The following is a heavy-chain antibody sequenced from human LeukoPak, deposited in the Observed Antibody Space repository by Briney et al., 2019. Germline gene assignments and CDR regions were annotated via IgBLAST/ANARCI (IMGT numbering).Heavy chain of an antibody. CDR2: INHSGST. V-gene: IGHV4-34*01. Sequence: PSETLSLTCAVYGGSFSGYYWSWIRQPPGKGLEWIGEINHSGSTNYNPSLKSRVTISVDTSKSQFSLKLSSVTAADTAVYYCARSIGYGRYYYGMDVWGQGTLVTVSS. D-gene: IGHD6-6*01. J-gene: IGHJ6*02. CDR3: ARSIGYGRYYYGMDV. CDR1: GGSFSGYY.